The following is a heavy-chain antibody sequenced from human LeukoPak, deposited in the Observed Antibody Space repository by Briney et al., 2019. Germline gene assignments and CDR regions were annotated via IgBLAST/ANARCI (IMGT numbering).Heavy chain of an antibody. Sequence: SETLSLTCTVSGDSISSSSYYWGWIRQPPGKGLEWIGSIYYSGSTYYNPSLKSRVTISVDTSKNQFSLKLSSVTAADTAVYYCAGNRYYYDSSGYYNWYFDLWGRGTLVTVSS. V-gene: IGHV4-39*01. CDR3: AGNRYYYDSSGYYNWYFDL. J-gene: IGHJ2*01. CDR1: GDSISSSSYY. D-gene: IGHD3-22*01. CDR2: IYYSGST.